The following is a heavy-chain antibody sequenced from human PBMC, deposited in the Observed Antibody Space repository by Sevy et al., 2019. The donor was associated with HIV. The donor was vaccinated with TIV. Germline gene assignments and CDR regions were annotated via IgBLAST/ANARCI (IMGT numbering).Heavy chain of an antibody. CDR1: GFSFSSYS. CDR2: ISSSSSTI. CDR3: ARAANLY. D-gene: IGHD2-8*01. V-gene: IGHV3-48*01. J-gene: IGHJ4*02. Sequence: GGSLRLSCEASGFSFSSYSMNWVRQAPGKGLEWVSYISSSSSTIYYADSVKGRFTISRDNAKDSLYLQMNSLRAEDTAVYYCARAANLYWGQGTLVTVSS.